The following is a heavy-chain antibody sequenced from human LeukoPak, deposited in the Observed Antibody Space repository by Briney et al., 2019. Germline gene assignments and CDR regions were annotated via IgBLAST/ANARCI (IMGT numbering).Heavy chain of an antibody. J-gene: IGHJ4*02. D-gene: IGHD3-10*01. Sequence: GASVKASCKASGYTFTDYWMHWVRQAPGQGLEWMGWINPNSGGTKYAQKFQGRVTMTRDTSISTAYMELSRLRSDDTAMYYCAPGGAIDYWGQGTLSPSPQ. CDR2: INPNSGGT. CDR3: APGGAIDY. CDR1: GYTFTDYW. V-gene: IGHV1-2*02.